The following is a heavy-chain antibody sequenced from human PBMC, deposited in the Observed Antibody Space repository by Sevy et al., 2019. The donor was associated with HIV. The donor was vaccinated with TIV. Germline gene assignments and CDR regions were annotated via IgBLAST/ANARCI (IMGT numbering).Heavy chain of an antibody. V-gene: IGHV3-49*04. D-gene: IGHD6-13*01. Sequence: GGSLRLSCTASGFTFGDYCMSWVRQAPGKGLEWVAFLKSDVYVGTGDHAAFVRGRFVISRDDSKSFAYLQRNDLKTEYTGVDYCTRWKAAQSIFDYWGQGALVTVSS. J-gene: IGHJ4*02. CDR3: TRWKAAQSIFDY. CDR2: LKSDVYVGTG. CDR1: GFTFGDYC.